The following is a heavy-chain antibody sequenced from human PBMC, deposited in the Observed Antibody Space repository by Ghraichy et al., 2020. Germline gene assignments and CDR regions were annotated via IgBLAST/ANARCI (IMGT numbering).Heavy chain of an antibody. D-gene: IGHD4-11*01. V-gene: IGHV4-31*03. J-gene: IGHJ5*02. CDR3: ARNSNFVGDNWFDP. CDR1: GGSISSGGYY. CDR2: IYYSGST. Sequence: SETLSLTCTVSGGSISSGGYYWSWIRQHPGKGLEWIGYIYYSGSTYYNPSLKSRVTISVDTSKNQFSLKLSSVTAADTAVYYCARNSNFVGDNWFDPWGQGTLVTVSS.